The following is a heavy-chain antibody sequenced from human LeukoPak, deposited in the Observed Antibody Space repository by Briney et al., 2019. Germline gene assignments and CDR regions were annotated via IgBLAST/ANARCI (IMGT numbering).Heavy chain of an antibody. J-gene: IGHJ4*02. Sequence: GGSLRLSCAASGFTFSSYGMHWVRQAPGKGLEWVAFIRYDGSNKYYADSVKGRFTISRDNSKNTLYLQMNSLRAEDTAVYYCAKRLSSSWDFDYWGQGTLVTVSS. CDR2: IRYDGSNK. CDR3: AKRLSSSWDFDY. CDR1: GFTFSSYG. V-gene: IGHV3-30*02. D-gene: IGHD6-13*01.